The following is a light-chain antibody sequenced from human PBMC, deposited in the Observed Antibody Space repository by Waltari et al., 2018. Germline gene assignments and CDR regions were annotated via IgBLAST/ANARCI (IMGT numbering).Light chain of an antibody. CDR1: SSNIGAGYR. J-gene: IGLJ1*01. CDR2: DNS. V-gene: IGLV1-40*01. Sequence: QSVLTQPPSVSGAPGQRVTISCTGSSSNIGAGYRVHWYQQLPGTAPKLLIYDNSNRPSGVPDRFAGSKSGASASLAITGLQAEDEADFYCQSDDFRLSGSYVFGAGTKVTVL. CDR3: QSDDFRLSGSYV.